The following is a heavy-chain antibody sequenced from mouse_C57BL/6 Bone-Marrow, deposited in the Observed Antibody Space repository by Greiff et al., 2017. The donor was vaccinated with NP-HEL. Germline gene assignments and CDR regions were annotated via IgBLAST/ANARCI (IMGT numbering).Heavy chain of an antibody. Sequence: VQGVESGPELVKPGASVKISCKASGYSFTSYYIHWVKQRPGQGLEWIGWIYPGSGNTKYNEKFKGKATLTADTSSSTAYMQLSSLTSEDSAVYYCARQGYYAMDYWGQGTSVTVSS. J-gene: IGHJ4*01. CDR2: IYPGSGNT. CDR3: ARQGYYAMDY. V-gene: IGHV1-66*01. CDR1: GYSFTSYY.